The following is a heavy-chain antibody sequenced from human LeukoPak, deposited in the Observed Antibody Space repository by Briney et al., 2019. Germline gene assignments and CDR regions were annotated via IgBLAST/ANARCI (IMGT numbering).Heavy chain of an antibody. CDR1: GFSFSSHG. Sequence: PGGSLRLSCAASGFSFSSHGIHWVRQAPGKGLEWVAVIWYDGTSKYYADSVKGRLTISRDNSKKTVYLQMNSLRAEDTAVYYCARDENVAFDIWGQGTMVTVSS. V-gene: IGHV3-33*01. J-gene: IGHJ3*02. D-gene: IGHD2/OR15-2a*01. CDR2: IWYDGTSK. CDR3: ARDENVAFDI.